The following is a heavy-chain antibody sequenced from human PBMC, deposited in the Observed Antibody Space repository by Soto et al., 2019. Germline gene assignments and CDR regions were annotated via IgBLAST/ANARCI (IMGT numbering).Heavy chain of an antibody. J-gene: IGHJ5*02. Sequence: GGSLRLSCAASGFTFSSYWMHWVRQAPGKGLVWVSRINSDGSSTSYADSVKGRFTISRDNAKNTLYLQMNSLRAEDTAVYYCARDFHDYGEINWFDPWGQGTLVTV. CDR1: GFTFSSYW. CDR3: ARDFHDYGEINWFDP. CDR2: INSDGSST. V-gene: IGHV3-74*01. D-gene: IGHD4-17*01.